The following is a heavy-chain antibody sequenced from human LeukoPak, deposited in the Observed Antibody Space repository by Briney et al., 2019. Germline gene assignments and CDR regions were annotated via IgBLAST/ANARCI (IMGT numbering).Heavy chain of an antibody. V-gene: IGHV4-34*01. CDR2: INHSGST. J-gene: IGHJ5*02. CDR3: ARGAVRYDFWSGYYTRWFDP. D-gene: IGHD3-3*01. CDR1: GGSFSGYY. Sequence: PSETLSLTWAVYGGSFSGYYWSWIRQPPGKGLEWIGEINHSGSTNYNPSLKSRVTISVDTSKNQFSLKLSSVTAADTAVYYCARGAVRYDFWSGYYTRWFDPWGQGTLVTVSS.